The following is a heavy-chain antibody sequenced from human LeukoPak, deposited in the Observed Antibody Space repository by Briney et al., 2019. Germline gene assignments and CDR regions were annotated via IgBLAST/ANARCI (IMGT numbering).Heavy chain of an antibody. CDR2: IYYSGSS. CDR3: ARENVEMATIPRAFDI. D-gene: IGHD5-24*01. CDR1: GGSISRYY. Sequence: SETLSLTCTVSGGSISRYYWSWIRQPPGKGLEGIGYIYYSGSSNYNPSLKSRVTISVDTSKNQFSLKLSSVTAADTAVYYCARENVEMATIPRAFDIWGQGTMVTVSS. V-gene: IGHV4-59*01. J-gene: IGHJ3*02.